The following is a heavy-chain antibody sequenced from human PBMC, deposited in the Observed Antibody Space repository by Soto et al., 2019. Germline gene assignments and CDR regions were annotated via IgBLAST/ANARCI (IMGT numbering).Heavy chain of an antibody. CDR3: ASDPLNYDILTGYYPRDY. D-gene: IGHD3-9*01. CDR2: IYYSGST. CDR1: GGSISSSSYY. J-gene: IGHJ4*02. V-gene: IGHV4-39*01. Sequence: SETLSLTCTVSGGSISSSSYYWGWIRQPPGKGLEWIGSIYYSGSTYYNPSLKSRVTISVDTSKNQFSLKLSSVTAADTAVYYCASDPLNYDILTGYYPRDYWGQGTLVTVSS.